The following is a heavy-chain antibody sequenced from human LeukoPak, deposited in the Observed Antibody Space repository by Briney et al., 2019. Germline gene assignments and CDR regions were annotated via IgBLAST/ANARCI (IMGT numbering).Heavy chain of an antibody. Sequence: GASVKVSCKASGGTFSSYAISWVRQAPGQGLEWMGWISAYNGNTNYAQKLQGRVTMTTDTSTSTACMELRSLRSDDTAVYYCARDRAYYYDSSGYAFDYWGQGTLVTVSS. J-gene: IGHJ4*02. CDR2: ISAYNGNT. CDR3: ARDRAYYYDSSGYAFDY. D-gene: IGHD3-22*01. V-gene: IGHV1-18*01. CDR1: GGTFSSYA.